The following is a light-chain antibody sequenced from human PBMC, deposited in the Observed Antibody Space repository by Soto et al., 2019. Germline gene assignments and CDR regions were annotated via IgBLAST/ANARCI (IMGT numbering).Light chain of an antibody. CDR2: DAS. CDR1: QSISTY. V-gene: IGKV1-39*01. Sequence: DIQITHSRSSLSSSVLNIVTITCRASQSISTYLNWYQKKPGKAPNLLIYDASRLQSGVPSRFSGSGGGTDFTLSISSVQPEDFATYFCQQSYMDPITFGQGTRLEIK. CDR3: QQSYMDPIT. J-gene: IGKJ5*01.